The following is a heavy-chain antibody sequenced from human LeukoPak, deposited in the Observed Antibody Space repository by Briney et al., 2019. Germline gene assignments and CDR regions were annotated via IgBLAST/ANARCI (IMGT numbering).Heavy chain of an antibody. V-gene: IGHV3-21*01. J-gene: IGHJ4*02. Sequence: GGSLRLSCAASGFTFSNFAMTWVRQAPGKGLEWVSSVVGSSSTYYADSLKGRFTISRDNAKNSLYLQMNSLRAEDTAVYYCARIGAGSSRDYWGQGTLVTVSS. CDR2: VVGSSST. CDR3: ARIGAGSSRDY. CDR1: GFTFSNFA. D-gene: IGHD6-13*01.